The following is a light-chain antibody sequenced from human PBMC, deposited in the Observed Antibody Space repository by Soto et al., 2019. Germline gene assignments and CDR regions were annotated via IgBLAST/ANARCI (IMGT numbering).Light chain of an antibody. Sequence: DIQMTQSPSTLSASIGDRVTLTCRASQSLTGRLAWYQQKPGRPPKLLIYDVSNLESGVPSRFSGSESGTNFTLTISSLRPDDFATFYCQQYKVYPYTFGQGX. V-gene: IGKV1-5*01. J-gene: IGKJ2*01. CDR1: QSLTGR. CDR2: DVS. CDR3: QQYKVYPYT.